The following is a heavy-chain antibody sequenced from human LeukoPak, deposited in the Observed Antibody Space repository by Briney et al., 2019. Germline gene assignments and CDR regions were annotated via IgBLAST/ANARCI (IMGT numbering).Heavy chain of an antibody. J-gene: IGHJ6*03. V-gene: IGHV6-1*01. CDR1: GDSVSSNSAA. Sequence: QTLSLTCAISGDSVSSNSAAWNWIRQSPSRGLEWLGRTYYRSKWYNDYAVSVKSRITINPDTSKNQFSLQLNSVTPEDTAVYYCARAPVVPAPPDYYYYYMDVWGKGTTVTVSS. D-gene: IGHD2-2*01. CDR3: ARAPVVPAPPDYYYYYMDV. CDR2: TYYRSKWYN.